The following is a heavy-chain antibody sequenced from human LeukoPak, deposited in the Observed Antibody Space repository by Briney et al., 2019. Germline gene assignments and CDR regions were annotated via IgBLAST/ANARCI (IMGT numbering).Heavy chain of an antibody. CDR1: GGSISSYY. CDR3: ARDLRGSTSWRFDP. Sequence: SETLSLTCTVSGGSISSYYWSWIRQPAGKGLEWIGRIYTSGSTNYNPSLNSRVTMSVDTSKNQSSLKLGSVTAADTAVYYCARDLRGSTSWRFDPWGQGTLVTVSS. CDR2: IYTSGST. V-gene: IGHV4-4*07. D-gene: IGHD2-2*01. J-gene: IGHJ5*02.